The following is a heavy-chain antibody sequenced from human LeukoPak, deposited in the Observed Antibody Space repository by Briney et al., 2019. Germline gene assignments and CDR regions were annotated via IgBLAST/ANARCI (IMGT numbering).Heavy chain of an antibody. J-gene: IGHJ1*01. CDR2: IYYSGST. Sequence: PSETLSLTCTLSGGSINSYYSSWIRQPPGKGLEWIAYIYYSGSTNYNPSLKSRVTISVDTSKNQFSLKLNSVTAEDTAVYYCAVGGYYEYFHHWGQGTLVTVSS. CDR1: GGSINSYY. CDR3: AVGGYYEYFHH. D-gene: IGHD4-23*01. V-gene: IGHV4-59*08.